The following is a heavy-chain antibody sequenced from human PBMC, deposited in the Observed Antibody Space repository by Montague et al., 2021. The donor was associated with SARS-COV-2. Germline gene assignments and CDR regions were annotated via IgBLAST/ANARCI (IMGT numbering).Heavy chain of an antibody. CDR3: ARDFGILTGTAPEDY. CDR2: IWYDGSNK. CDR1: VFTFSSYG. V-gene: IGHV3-33*01. J-gene: IGHJ4*02. Sequence: SLRLSCAASVFTFSSYGMHWVRQAPGKGLEWVAVIWYDGSNKYYADSVKGRFTISRDNSKNTLYLQMNSLRAEDTPVYYCARDFGILTGTAPEDYWGQGTLVAVSS. D-gene: IGHD3-9*01.